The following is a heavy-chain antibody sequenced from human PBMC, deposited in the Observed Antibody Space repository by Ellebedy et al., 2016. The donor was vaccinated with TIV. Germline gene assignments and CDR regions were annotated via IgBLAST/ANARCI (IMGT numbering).Heavy chain of an antibody. J-gene: IGHJ6*02. Sequence: GESLKISXAASGFTFSSYAMHWVRQAPGKGLEWVAVISYDGSNKYYADSVKGRFTISRDNSKNTLYLQMNSLRAEDTAVYYCAGSTPGDSSGWYASPAYYGMDVWGQGTTVTVSS. CDR3: AGSTPGDSSGWYASPAYYGMDV. CDR1: GFTFSSYA. D-gene: IGHD6-19*01. V-gene: IGHV3-30*14. CDR2: ISYDGSNK.